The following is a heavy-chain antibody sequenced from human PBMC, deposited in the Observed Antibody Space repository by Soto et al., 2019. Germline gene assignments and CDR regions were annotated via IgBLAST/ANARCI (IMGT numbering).Heavy chain of an antibody. CDR2: IYHSGST. CDR3: ASVRGGYYYAMDV. V-gene: IGHV4-4*02. J-gene: IGHJ6*02. Sequence: QVQLQESGPGLVKPSGTLSLTCAVSGGSISSSNWWSWVRQPPGKGLEWIGEIYHSGSTNYNPSLKCRVPISLDNSKNQFSPKLSSVTAADTAVYYCASVRGGYYYAMDVWGQGTTVTVSS. D-gene: IGHD3-10*02. CDR1: GGSISSSNW.